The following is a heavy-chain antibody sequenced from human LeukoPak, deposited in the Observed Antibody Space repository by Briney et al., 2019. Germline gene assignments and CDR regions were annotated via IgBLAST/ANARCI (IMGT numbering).Heavy chain of an antibody. Sequence: GGSLRLSCAASGFTLSSYAMTWVRQAPGMGLEWVSAISASGGSTYYADSVKGRFTISRDNSKNTLYLQMDSLSAEDTAIYYCAKGRNMITFGGVIRTSDSWGQGTLVTVSS. J-gene: IGHJ4*02. CDR1: GFTLSSYA. CDR3: AKGRNMITFGGVIRTSDS. V-gene: IGHV3-23*01. CDR2: ISASGGST. D-gene: IGHD3-16*02.